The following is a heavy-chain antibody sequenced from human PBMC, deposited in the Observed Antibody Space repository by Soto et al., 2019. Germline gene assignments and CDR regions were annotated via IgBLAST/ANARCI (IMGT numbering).Heavy chain of an antibody. Sequence: PSETPSLTCTVSGGSISSSSYYWGWIRQPPGKGLEWTGSIYYSGSTYYNPSLKSRVTISVDTSKNQFSLKLSSVTAADTAVYYCARVWFEGSRFDPWGQGTLVTVSS. CDR3: ARVWFEGSRFDP. D-gene: IGHD3-10*01. J-gene: IGHJ5*02. V-gene: IGHV4-39*01. CDR1: GGSISSSSYY. CDR2: IYYSGST.